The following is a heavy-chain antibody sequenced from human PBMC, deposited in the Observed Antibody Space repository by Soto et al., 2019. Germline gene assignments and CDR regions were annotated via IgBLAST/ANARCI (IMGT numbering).Heavy chain of an antibody. Sequence: QEQLVESGGGVVQPGRSLRLSCAASGFTFSRNGMHWIRQAPGKGLEWVAIIWYHGNKENYADSVRGRFTISRDNSKNTVYLQMDSLRVEDTALYYCARWNLAGPTIDAFDLWGQGTLVTVSS. V-gene: IGHV3-33*01. D-gene: IGHD5-12*01. J-gene: IGHJ3*01. CDR1: GFTFSRNG. CDR2: IWYHGNKE. CDR3: ARWNLAGPTIDAFDL.